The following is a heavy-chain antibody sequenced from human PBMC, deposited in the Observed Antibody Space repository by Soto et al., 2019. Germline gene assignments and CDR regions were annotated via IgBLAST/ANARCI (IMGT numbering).Heavy chain of an antibody. D-gene: IGHD1-7*01. CDR1: GYTFTGHY. CDR3: GRGRSGELVVFY. J-gene: IGHJ4*02. V-gene: IGHV1-2*02. CDR2: ISPVTGGA. Sequence: GASVKVSCKASGYTFTGHYIHWVRQAPGQGPEWMGEISPVTGGAKYAQKFQGRVTMTRGTSITTVYMELTNLSPDDTAVYYCGRGRSGELVVFYWGQGTLVTVSS.